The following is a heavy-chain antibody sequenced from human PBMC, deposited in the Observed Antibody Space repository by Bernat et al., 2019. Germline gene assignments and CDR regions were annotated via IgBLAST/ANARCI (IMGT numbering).Heavy chain of an antibody. V-gene: IGHV3-64*01. CDR3: ARVGYRADSGRWNYFDY. J-gene: IGHJ4*02. CDR2: ISNNGGTT. CDR1: GFTFSSYA. D-gene: IGHD6-13*01. Sequence: EVQLVESGGGLVQPGGSLRLSCAASGFTFSSYAMNWVRQAPGKRLEYVSAISNNGGTTHYANSVKGRFTISRDNSKNTLDLQMGSLRVDDMAVYYCARVGYRADSGRWNYFDYWGQGTLVTVSS.